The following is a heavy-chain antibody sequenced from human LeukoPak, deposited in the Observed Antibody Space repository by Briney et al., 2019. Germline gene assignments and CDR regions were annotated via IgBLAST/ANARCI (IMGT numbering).Heavy chain of an antibody. CDR3: AREFGYCSSTSCYHNWFDP. D-gene: IGHD2-2*01. Sequence: SVKVSCKASGGTFSSYAISWVRQGPGQGLEWMGGIIPIFGTANCAQKFQGRVTITADESTSTAYMELSSLRSEDTAVYYCAREFGYCSSTSCYHNWFDPWGQGTLVTVSS. V-gene: IGHV1-69*13. CDR1: GGTFSSYA. CDR2: IIPIFGTA. J-gene: IGHJ5*02.